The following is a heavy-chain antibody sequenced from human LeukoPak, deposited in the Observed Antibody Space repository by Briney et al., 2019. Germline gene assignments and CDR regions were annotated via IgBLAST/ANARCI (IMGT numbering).Heavy chain of an antibody. CDR3: ARNMITFGANWFDP. CDR1: GYTFTSYG. J-gene: IGHJ5*02. Sequence: ASVKVSCKASGYTFTSYGISWVRQTPGQGLEWMGWISAYNGNTNYAQKLQGRVTMTTDTSTSTAYMELRSLRSDDTAVYYCARNMITFGANWFDPWGQGTLVTVSS. V-gene: IGHV1-18*01. D-gene: IGHD3-16*01. CDR2: ISAYNGNT.